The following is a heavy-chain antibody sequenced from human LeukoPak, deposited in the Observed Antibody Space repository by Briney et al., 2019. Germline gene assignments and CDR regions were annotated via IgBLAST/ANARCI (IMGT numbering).Heavy chain of an antibody. CDR2: ISSTGGTI. D-gene: IGHD4-17*01. V-gene: IGHV3-48*03. Sequence: GGSLRLSCAASGFTFSGYAMNWVRQAPGKGLEWLSHISSTGGTIYYADSVKGRLSVSRDNAKNSLYLQMNSLRAEDTAVYYCAKSDPYGDSLIEIWGQGALVTVSS. CDR3: AKSDPYGDSLIEI. CDR1: GFTFSGYA. J-gene: IGHJ4*02.